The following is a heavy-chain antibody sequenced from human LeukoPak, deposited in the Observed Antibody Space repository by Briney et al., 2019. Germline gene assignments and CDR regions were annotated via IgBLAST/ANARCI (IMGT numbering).Heavy chain of an antibody. CDR1: GYTFTSYY. CDR3: AKGELRYKEFDY. Sequence: ASVKVSCKASGYTFTSYYMHWVRQAPGQGLEWMGIINPSGGSTSYAQKFQGRVTMTRDTSTSTVYMELSSLSSEDTAVYYCAKGELRYKEFDYWGQGTLVTVSS. CDR2: INPSGGST. V-gene: IGHV1-46*01. D-gene: IGHD3-9*01. J-gene: IGHJ4*02.